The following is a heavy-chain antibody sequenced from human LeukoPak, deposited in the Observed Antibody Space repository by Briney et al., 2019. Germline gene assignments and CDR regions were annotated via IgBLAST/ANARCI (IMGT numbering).Heavy chain of an antibody. Sequence: SETLSLTCTVSGGSISSSSYYWGWIRQPPGKGLEWIGSIYYSGSTYYNPSLKSRVTISVDTSKNQFSLKLSSVTAADTAVYYCAREVTTGTTYDTNPVKLDYWGQGTLVTVSS. CDR3: AREVTTGTTYDTNPVKLDY. D-gene: IGHD1-7*01. J-gene: IGHJ4*02. CDR1: GGSISSSSYY. V-gene: IGHV4-39*07. CDR2: IYYSGST.